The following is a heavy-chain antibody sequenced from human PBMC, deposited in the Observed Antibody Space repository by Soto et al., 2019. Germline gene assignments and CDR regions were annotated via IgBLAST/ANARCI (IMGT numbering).Heavy chain of an antibody. CDR2: VYATGTT. V-gene: IGHV4-4*07. J-gene: IGHJ5*02. CDR1: GGSISKFY. Sequence: SETLSLTCNVSGGSISKFYWAWIRKTAGNGLEWMGRVYATGTTDYNPSLRSRVAMSVDISKKTFSLRLRSVTGADSGVYYCFRDGSKSLRDWFDPWGQGILVTVSS. CDR3: FRDGSKSLRDWFDP.